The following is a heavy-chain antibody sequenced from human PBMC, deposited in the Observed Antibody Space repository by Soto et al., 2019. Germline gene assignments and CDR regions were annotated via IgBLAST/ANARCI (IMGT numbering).Heavy chain of an antibody. CDR2: IKSDGRST. V-gene: IGHV3-74*01. J-gene: IGHJ6*02. Sequence: EVQLVESGGGLVQPGGSLRLSCEASGFTFSSYWMHWVRQAPGKGLVWVSRIKSDGRSTSYADSVKGGFTNSRDNANNTVYVQLKTVRPEDTAVYYCAMGIPSHYGRDFWGQGTTVTVSS. CDR3: AMGIPSHYGRDF. CDR1: GFTFSSYW.